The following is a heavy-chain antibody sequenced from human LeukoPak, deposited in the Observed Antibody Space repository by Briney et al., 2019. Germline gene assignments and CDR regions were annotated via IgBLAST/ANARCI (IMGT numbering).Heavy chain of an antibody. CDR2: IYYSGST. Sequence: SETLSLTCTVSGGSISSYYWSWIRQPPGKGLEWIGYIYYSGSTNYNPSLKSRVTISVDTSKNQFSLKLSSVTAADTAVYYCARVLKATITVDYWGQGTLVTVPS. D-gene: IGHD5-24*01. J-gene: IGHJ4*02. CDR3: ARVLKATITVDY. V-gene: IGHV4-59*01. CDR1: GGSISSYY.